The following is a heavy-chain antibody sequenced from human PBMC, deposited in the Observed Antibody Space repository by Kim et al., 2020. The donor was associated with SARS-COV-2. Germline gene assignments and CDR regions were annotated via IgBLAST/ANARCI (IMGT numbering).Heavy chain of an antibody. V-gene: IGHV4-34*01. J-gene: IGHJ4*02. CDR2: INHSGST. Sequence: SETLSLTCAVYGGSFSGYYWSWIRQPPGKGLEWIGEINHSGSTNYNPSLKSRVTISVDTSKNQFSLKLSSVTAADTAVYYCARGRDSSGWSDFDYWGQGTLVTVSS. CDR3: ARGRDSSGWSDFDY. D-gene: IGHD6-19*01. CDR1: GGSFSGYY.